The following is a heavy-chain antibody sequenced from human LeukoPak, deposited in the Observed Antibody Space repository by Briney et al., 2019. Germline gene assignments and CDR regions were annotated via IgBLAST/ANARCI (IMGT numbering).Heavy chain of an antibody. CDR2: IYYSGST. D-gene: IGHD3-10*01. CDR3: ARLLLFGELKLDYYGMDV. CDR1: GGFISSYY. V-gene: IGHV4-59*01. J-gene: IGHJ6*02. Sequence: SETLSLTCTVSGGFISSYYWSWIRQPPGRGLEWIGYIYYSGSTNYNPSLKSRVTISVDTSKNQFSLKLSSVTAADTAVYYCARLLLFGELKLDYYGMDVWGQGTTVTVSS.